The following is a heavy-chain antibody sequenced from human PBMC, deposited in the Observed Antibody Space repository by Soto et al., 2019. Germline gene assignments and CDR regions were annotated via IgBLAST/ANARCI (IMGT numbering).Heavy chain of an antibody. V-gene: IGHV4-59*01. CDR1: GGSISSYY. CDR3: ARDRVYYGSGSIINPGVYYYYYGMDV. D-gene: IGHD3-10*01. J-gene: IGHJ6*02. CDR2: IYYSGST. Sequence: SETLSLTCTVSGGSISSYYWSWIRQPPGKGLEWIGYIYYSGSTNYNPSPKSRVTISVDTSKNQFSLKLSSVTAADTAVYYCARDRVYYGSGSIINPGVYYYYYGMDVWGQGTTVTVSS.